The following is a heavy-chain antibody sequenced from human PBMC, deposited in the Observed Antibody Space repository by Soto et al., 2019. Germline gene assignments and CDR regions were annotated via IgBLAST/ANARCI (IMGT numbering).Heavy chain of an antibody. J-gene: IGHJ6*02. CDR1: GFTFSRYD. D-gene: IGHD2-21*01. V-gene: IGHV3-13*04. CDR3: AREGGAVTTTRGYGLDV. CDR2: VGPASDT. Sequence: EVQLVESGGGLVQPGGSLRLSCAASGFTFSRYDMHWVRQITGKGLEWVSGVGPASDTYYAGSLKGRFTISRENDKNSLYLQINNLRDGDTAVYYCAREGGAVTTTRGYGLDVWGQGTTVTVSS.